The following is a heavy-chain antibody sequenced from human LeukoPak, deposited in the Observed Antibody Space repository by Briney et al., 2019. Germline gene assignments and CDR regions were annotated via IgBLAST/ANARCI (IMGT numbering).Heavy chain of an antibody. CDR1: GFTVSSNY. J-gene: IGHJ5*02. V-gene: IGHV3-53*01. CDR3: TRGYYDFWSGDEYNWLDP. Sequence: GGSLRLSCAASGFTVSSNYMSWVRQAPGKGLEWVSVIYSGGSTYYADSVKGRFTISRDNSKNTLYLQMNSLRAEDTAVYYCTRGYYDFWSGDEYNWLDPWGQGTLVTVSS. D-gene: IGHD3-3*01. CDR2: IYSGGST.